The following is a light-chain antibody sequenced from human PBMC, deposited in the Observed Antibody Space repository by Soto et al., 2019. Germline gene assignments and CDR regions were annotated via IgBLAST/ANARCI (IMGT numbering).Light chain of an antibody. J-gene: IGKJ2*01. Sequence: EIVLTQSPGTLSLSPGERATLSCRASQSVTNNYLAWYQQKPGQAPRLLMYGASSRATGIPDRFSGSGSGTDFTLTISRLEPEDFAVYYCQHDANSPRTFGQGTKLEIK. V-gene: IGKV3-20*01. CDR1: QSVTNNY. CDR3: QHDANSPRT. CDR2: GAS.